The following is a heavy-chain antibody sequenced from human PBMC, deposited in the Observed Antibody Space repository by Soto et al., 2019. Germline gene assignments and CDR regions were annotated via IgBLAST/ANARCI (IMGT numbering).Heavy chain of an antibody. CDR3: ARGGQYGDYQIDY. Sequence: GGSLRLSCAASGFIFSSYSMNWVRQAPGKGLEWVSYISSGSSTIHYADSVKGRLTISRDNAKNSLYLQMNSLRGEDTAVYYCARGGQYGDYQIDYWGQGTLVTSPQ. J-gene: IGHJ4*02. CDR1: GFIFSSYS. V-gene: IGHV3-48*01. CDR2: ISSGSSTI. D-gene: IGHD4-17*01.